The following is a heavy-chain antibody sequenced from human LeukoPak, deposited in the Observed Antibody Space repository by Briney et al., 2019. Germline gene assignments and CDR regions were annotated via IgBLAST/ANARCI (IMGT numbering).Heavy chain of an antibody. J-gene: IGHJ5*02. Sequence: ASVTVSFKASGYTFTAYYIHWVRQAPGQGLEWMGRINPKNGDTNFAQKFHDRVTMTSDTSMSAAYMEISRLTYDDTAVYYCGRGIQSFNPWGQGTLVTVSS. CDR1: GYTFTAYY. CDR3: GRGIQSFNP. V-gene: IGHV1-2*06. CDR2: INPKNGDT.